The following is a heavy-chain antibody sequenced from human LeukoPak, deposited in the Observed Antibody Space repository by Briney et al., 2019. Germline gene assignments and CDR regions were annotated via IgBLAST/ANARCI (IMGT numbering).Heavy chain of an antibody. D-gene: IGHD3/OR15-3a*01. J-gene: IGHJ4*02. Sequence: SETLSLTCVVSGGSLHRSFWTWVRQPPGKGLEWIGRIYSSGTTDYSPSLKSRLTISIDTSKNQFSLRLASVTATDTAVYYCGRRPAVDGPIDNWGQGILVAVSS. CDR2: IYSSGTT. V-gene: IGHV4-59*01. CDR1: GGSLHRSF. CDR3: GRRPAVDGPIDN.